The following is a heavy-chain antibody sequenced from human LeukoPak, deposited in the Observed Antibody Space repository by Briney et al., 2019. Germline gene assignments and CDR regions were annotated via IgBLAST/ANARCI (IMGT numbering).Heavy chain of an antibody. V-gene: IGHV4-34*01. CDR1: GGSFSGYY. CDR2: INHSGST. J-gene: IGHJ5*02. D-gene: IGHD4-11*01. CDR3: ARQSVTRNWFDP. Sequence: SETLSLTCAVYGGSFSGYYWSWIRQPPGKGLEWIGEINHSGSTNYNPSLKSRVTISVDTSKNQFSLKLSSVTAADTAVYYCARQSVTRNWFDPWGQGTLVTVSS.